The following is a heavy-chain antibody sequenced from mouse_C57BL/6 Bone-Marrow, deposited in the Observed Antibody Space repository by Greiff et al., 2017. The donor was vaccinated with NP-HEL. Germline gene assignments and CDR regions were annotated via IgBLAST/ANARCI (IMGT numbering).Heavy chain of an antibody. CDR3: ARDSWDGAY. CDR1: GFTFSSYA. CDR2: ISDGGSYT. V-gene: IGHV5-4*01. J-gene: IGHJ3*01. D-gene: IGHD4-1*01. Sequence: EVKLMESGGGLVKPGGSLKLSCAASGFTFSSYAMSWVRQTPEKRLEWVATISDGGSYTYYPDNVKGRFTISRDNAKNNLYLQMSHLKSEDTAMYYCARDSWDGAYWGQGTLVTVSA.